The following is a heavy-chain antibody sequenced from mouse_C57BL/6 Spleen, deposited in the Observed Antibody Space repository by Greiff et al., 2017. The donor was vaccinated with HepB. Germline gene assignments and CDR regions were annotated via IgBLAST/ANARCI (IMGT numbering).Heavy chain of an antibody. CDR1: GFTFSDYG. D-gene: IGHD2-1*01. Sequence: DVKLVESGGGLVKPGGSPKLSCAASGFTFSDYGMHWVRQAPEKGLEWVAYISSGSSTIYYADTVKGRFTISRDNAKNTLFLQMTSLRSEDTAMYYCARGGNYLYAMDYWGQGTSVTVSS. J-gene: IGHJ4*01. V-gene: IGHV5-17*01. CDR2: ISSGSSTI. CDR3: ARGGNYLYAMDY.